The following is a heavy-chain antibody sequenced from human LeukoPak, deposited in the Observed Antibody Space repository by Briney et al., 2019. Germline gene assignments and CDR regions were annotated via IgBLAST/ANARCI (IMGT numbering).Heavy chain of an antibody. CDR2: IYYSGST. CDR1: GGSISSHY. J-gene: IGHJ4*02. V-gene: IGHV4-59*11. D-gene: IGHD4/OR15-4a*01. CDR3: ASMDDRRMVVTAYFDY. Sequence: SETLSLTCTVSGGSISSHYWSWIRQPPGKGLEWIGYIYYSGSTNYNPSLKSRVTISVDTSKNQFSLKLSSVTAADTAVYYCASMDDRRMVVTAYFDYWGQGTLVTVSS.